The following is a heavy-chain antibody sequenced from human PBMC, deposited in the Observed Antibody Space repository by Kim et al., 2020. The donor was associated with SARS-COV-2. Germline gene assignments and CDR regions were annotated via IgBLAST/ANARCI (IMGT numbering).Heavy chain of an antibody. Sequence: EAGKDRFTISRDNSKNTLYLQMNSLRAEDTAVYYCAKDYVVGATWDGVDYWGQGTLVTVSS. CDR3: AKDYVVGATWDGVDY. J-gene: IGHJ4*02. D-gene: IGHD1-26*01. V-gene: IGHV3-23*01.